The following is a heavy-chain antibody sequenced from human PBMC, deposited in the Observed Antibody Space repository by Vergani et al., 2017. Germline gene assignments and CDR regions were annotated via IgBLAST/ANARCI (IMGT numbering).Heavy chain of an antibody. D-gene: IGHD2-2*01. V-gene: IGHV3-30*04. CDR1: GFTFSSYA. J-gene: IGHJ4*02. CDR2: ISYDGSNK. Sequence: QVQLVESGGGVVQPGRSLRLSCAASGFTFSSYAMHWVRQAPGKGLEWVAVISYDGSNKYYADSMKGRFTISRDNSKNTLYLQMNSLRAEDTAVYYCATDIVVVPAAPVFDYWGQGTLVTVSS. CDR3: ATDIVVVPAAPVFDY.